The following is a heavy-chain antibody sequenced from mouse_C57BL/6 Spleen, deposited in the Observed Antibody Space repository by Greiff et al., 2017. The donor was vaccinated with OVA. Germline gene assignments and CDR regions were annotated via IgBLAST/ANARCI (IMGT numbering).Heavy chain of an antibody. J-gene: IGHJ2*01. CDR3: ARRGGDY. Sequence: QVQLQQSGAELVKPGASVKMSCKASGYTFTSYWITWVKQRPGQGLEWIGDIYPGSGSTNYIEKFKSKATLTVDTSSSTAYMQLSSLTSEDSAVYYCARRGGDYWGKGTTLTVSA. CDR2: IYPGSGST. CDR1: GYTFTSYW. V-gene: IGHV1-55*01.